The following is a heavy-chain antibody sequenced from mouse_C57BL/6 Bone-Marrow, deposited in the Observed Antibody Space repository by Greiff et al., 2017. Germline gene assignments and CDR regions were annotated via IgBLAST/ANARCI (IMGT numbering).Heavy chain of an antibody. CDR1: GFRFNTYA. CDR2: QISKSHHYAK. D-gene: IGHD1-1*01. V-gene: IGHV10-1*01. J-gene: IGHJ4*01. Sequence: VQLKQSSGGLVQPKRSLKLSCAASGFRFNTYANNWVPQAPRKGLERGDRQISKSHHYAKYYGDSVKDRFTISRDDSESMLYLQMNNLKTEDTAMYYCVRHYGGSSSGYAMDYWGQGTSVTVSS. CDR3: VRHYGGSSSGYAMDY.